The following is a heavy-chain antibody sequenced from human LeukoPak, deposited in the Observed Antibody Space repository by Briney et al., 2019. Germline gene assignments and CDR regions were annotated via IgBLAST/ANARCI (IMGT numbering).Heavy chain of an antibody. V-gene: IGHV3-23*01. Sequence: GGSLRLSCAASGFSFNNYAMTWVRQAPGKGLEWVSSISGSIISTYYSDSEKGRLTISRDNSKNTMYLEMNRLRAEDTAIYYCAKDVLLDTIFGVVLEYWGQGSLVTVSS. J-gene: IGHJ4*02. CDR1: GFSFNNYA. CDR3: AKDVLLDTIFGVVLEY. CDR2: ISGSIIST. D-gene: IGHD3-3*01.